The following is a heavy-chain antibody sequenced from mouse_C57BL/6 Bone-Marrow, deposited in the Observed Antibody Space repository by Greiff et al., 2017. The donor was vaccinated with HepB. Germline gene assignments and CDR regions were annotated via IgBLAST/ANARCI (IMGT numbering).Heavy chain of an antibody. CDR2: ISYDGSN. Sequence: ESGPGLVKPSQSLSLTCSVTGYSITSGYYWNWIRQFPGNKLEWMGYISYDGSNNYNPSLKNRISITRDTSKNQFFLKLNSVTTEVTATYYCASYYYGSYYYAMDYWGQGTSVTVSS. J-gene: IGHJ4*01. CDR3: ASYYYGSYYYAMDY. V-gene: IGHV3-6*01. CDR1: GYSITSGYY. D-gene: IGHD1-1*01.